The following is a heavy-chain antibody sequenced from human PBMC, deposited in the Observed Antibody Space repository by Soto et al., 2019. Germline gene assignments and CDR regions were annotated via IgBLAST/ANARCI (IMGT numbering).Heavy chain of an antibody. J-gene: IGHJ4*02. Sequence: SETLSLTCPVSGGSISSSSYYWGWIRQPPGKGLEWIGSIYYSGSTYYNPSLKSRVTISVDTSKNQFSLKLSSVTAADTAVYYCAGWTSGDFWSGYYSDYWGQGTLVTVSS. CDR3: AGWTSGDFWSGYYSDY. D-gene: IGHD3-3*01. CDR1: GGSISSSSYY. CDR2: IYYSGST. V-gene: IGHV4-39*01.